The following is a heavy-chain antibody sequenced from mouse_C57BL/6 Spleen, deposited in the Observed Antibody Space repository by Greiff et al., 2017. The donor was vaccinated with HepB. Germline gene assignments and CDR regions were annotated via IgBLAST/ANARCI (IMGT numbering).Heavy chain of an antibody. CDR1: GYAFSSSW. V-gene: IGHV1-82*01. J-gene: IGHJ4*01. Sequence: VQLQQSGPELVKPGASVKISCKASGYAFSSSWMNWVKQRPGKGLEWIGRIYPGDGDTNYNGKFKGKATLTADKSSSTAYMQLSSLTSEDSAVYFCARELDAIDCWGQGTSVTVSS. CDR2: IYPGDGDT. CDR3: ARELDAIDC.